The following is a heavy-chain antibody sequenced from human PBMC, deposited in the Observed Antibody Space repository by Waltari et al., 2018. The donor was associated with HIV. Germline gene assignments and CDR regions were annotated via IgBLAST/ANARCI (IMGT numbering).Heavy chain of an antibody. CDR2: IKSKTDGGTT. D-gene: IGHD3-10*01. J-gene: IGHJ4*02. V-gene: IGHV3-15*01. CDR3: TTAPTTYYYGSGSYAFDY. CDR1: GFTFSNAW. Sequence: EVQLVESGGGLVKPGGSLRLSCAASGFTFSNAWMSWVRQAPGKGLEWVGRIKSKTDGGTTDYAAPVKGRFTISRDDSKNTLYLQMNSLKTEDTAVYYCTTAPTTYYYGSGSYAFDYWGQGTLVTVSS.